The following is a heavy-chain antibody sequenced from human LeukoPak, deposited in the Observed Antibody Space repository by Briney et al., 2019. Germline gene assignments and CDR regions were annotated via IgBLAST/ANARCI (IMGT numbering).Heavy chain of an antibody. J-gene: IGHJ5*02. Sequence: GESLKISCKGSGYSFTSYWIGWVRHMPRKGLEWMGIIYPGDSDTRYSPSFQGQVTISADKSISTAYLQWSSLKASDTAMYYCARLGIAAAVTRWFDPWGQGTLVTVSS. CDR1: GYSFTSYW. CDR3: ARLGIAAAVTRWFDP. CDR2: IYPGDSDT. V-gene: IGHV5-51*01. D-gene: IGHD6-13*01.